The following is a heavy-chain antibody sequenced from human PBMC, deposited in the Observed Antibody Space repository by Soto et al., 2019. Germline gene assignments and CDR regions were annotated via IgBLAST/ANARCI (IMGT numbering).Heavy chain of an antibody. Sequence: QVQLVQSGDEVKNPGASVKVSCKPSGYTFTDYHIHWVRQAPGQGLEFMGWINANNGGAGSAQQFQGRLTVTRDTSISTVYMELSNLRSDDTAVYFCAREGCSDSRAPKNNWFDTWGHGTRVTVSS. CDR1: GYTFTDYH. CDR2: INANNGGA. CDR3: AREGCSDSRAPKNNWFDT. V-gene: IGHV1-2*02. J-gene: IGHJ5*01. D-gene: IGHD6-25*01.